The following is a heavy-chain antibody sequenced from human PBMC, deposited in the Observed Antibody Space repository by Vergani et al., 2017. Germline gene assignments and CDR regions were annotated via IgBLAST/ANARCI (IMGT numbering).Heavy chain of an antibody. Sequence: QVQLVESGGGVVQPGRSLRLSCAASGFTFSSYGMHWVRQAPGKGLEWVAVISYDGSNKYYADSVKGRFTISRDNSKNTLYLQMNSLRAEDTGVYYCAKDRDYGYYGMDVWGQGTTVTVSS. CDR2: ISYDGSNK. CDR3: AKDRDYGYYGMDV. J-gene: IGHJ6*02. V-gene: IGHV3-30*18. CDR1: GFTFSSYG.